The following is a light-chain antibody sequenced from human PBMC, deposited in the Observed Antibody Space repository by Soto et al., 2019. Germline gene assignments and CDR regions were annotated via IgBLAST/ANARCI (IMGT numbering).Light chain of an antibody. CDR1: SPNIGSNF. V-gene: IGLV1-47*01. Sequence: QAVVTQAPSASGAPGQSIIISCSGSSPNIGSNFVYWYQQFPGTAPKLLILRNNQRPSGVPDRFSGSKSGTSASLAISGLRSEEEADYHCAAWDDSLKSVVFGGGTKLTVL. J-gene: IGLJ2*01. CDR2: RNN. CDR3: AAWDDSLKSVV.